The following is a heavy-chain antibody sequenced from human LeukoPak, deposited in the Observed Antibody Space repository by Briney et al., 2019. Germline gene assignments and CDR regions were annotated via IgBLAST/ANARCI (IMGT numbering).Heavy chain of an antibody. D-gene: IGHD3-10*01. J-gene: IGHJ4*02. V-gene: IGHV3-53*01. CDR2: IYSGGST. CDR3: ARDKMVRGASDY. Sequence: GGSLRLSCAASGFTVSGNYMSWVRQAPGKGLEWVSVIYSGGSTYYADYVKGRFTITRDKSKNTLYLKMNSLRAEDTAVYSCARDKMVRGASDYWGRGHRVTVSS. CDR1: GFTVSGNY.